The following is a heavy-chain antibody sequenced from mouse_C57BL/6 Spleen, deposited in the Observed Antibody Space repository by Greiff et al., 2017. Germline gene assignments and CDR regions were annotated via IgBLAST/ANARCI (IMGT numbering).Heavy chain of an antibody. Sequence: VQLQQPGAELVRPGSSVKLSCKASGYTFTSYWMHWVKQRPIQGLEWIGNIDPSDSDTHYNQKFKDKATLTVDKSSSTAYMQRSSLTSEDSAVXYCAREYYGGGKSAYWGQGTLVTVSA. V-gene: IGHV1-52*01. CDR1: GYTFTSYW. CDR2: IDPSDSDT. D-gene: IGHD1-1*02. J-gene: IGHJ3*01. CDR3: AREYYGGGKSAY.